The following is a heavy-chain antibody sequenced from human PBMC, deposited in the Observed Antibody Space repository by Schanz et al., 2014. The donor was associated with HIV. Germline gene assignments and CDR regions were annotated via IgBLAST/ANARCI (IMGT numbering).Heavy chain of an antibody. CDR2: ISPDSGAT. Sequence: QVQLVQSGAEVKKPGASVRLSCKASGYSFNDYYIHWVRQAPGQGLEWMGWISPDSGATDYAQNFQGRVTMTRHTSMTTVYMDLSRVTSDDTALYFCARAPPRYSSGYYPFDYWGQGTLVTVSS. CDR3: ARAPPRYSSGYYPFDY. CDR1: GYSFNDYY. V-gene: IGHV1-2*02. D-gene: IGHD3-22*01. J-gene: IGHJ4*02.